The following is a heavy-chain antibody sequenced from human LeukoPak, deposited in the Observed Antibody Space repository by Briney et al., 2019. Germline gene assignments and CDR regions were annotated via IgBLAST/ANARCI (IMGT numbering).Heavy chain of an antibody. Sequence: ASVKVSCKVSGYTLTELSMHWVRQAPGKGLEWMGGFDPEDGETIYAQKFQGRVTMTEDTSTDTAYMELSSLRSEDTAVYYCATFYDREGNFGYWGQGTLVTVSS. CDR3: ATFYDREGNFGY. J-gene: IGHJ4*02. CDR1: GYTLTELS. D-gene: IGHD3-22*01. V-gene: IGHV1-24*01. CDR2: FDPEDGET.